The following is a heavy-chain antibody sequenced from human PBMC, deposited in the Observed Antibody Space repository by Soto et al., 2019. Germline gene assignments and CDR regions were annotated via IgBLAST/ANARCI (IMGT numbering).Heavy chain of an antibody. V-gene: IGHV4-59*08. CDR1: GGSISSYY. CDR3: ARHRVSTRSFDD. J-gene: IGHJ4*02. CDR2: IYYSGST. D-gene: IGHD3-10*01. Sequence: SETLSLTCSVSGGSISSYYWGWIRQPPGKGLEWIGDIYYSGSTNYNPSLKSRVTISVDTPKNQFSLKLTSVTAADTAVYYCARHRVSTRSFDDWGQGTLVTVSS.